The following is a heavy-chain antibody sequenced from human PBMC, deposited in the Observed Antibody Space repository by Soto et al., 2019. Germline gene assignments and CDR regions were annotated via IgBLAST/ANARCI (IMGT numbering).Heavy chain of an antibody. Sequence: QMQLVESGGGVVQLGGSLRLSCAASGFTIRNYAMHWVRQAPGKGLECLAVIAYDGSNAFYRDSVKGRFTISRDNSKNTLYLHMNSLRSEDTGVYYCARGDREDILVVVGARPGEYGIDIWGQGTTVTVSS. CDR2: IAYDGSNA. CDR3: ARGDREDILVVVGARPGEYGIDI. J-gene: IGHJ6*02. CDR1: GFTIRNYA. D-gene: IGHD2-15*01. V-gene: IGHV3-30-3*01.